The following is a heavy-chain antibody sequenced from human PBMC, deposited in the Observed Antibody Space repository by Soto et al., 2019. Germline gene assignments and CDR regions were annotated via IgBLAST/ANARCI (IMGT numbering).Heavy chain of an antibody. CDR3: ARPMYRSSWFYYYGMDV. D-gene: IGHD6-13*01. CDR2: INSDGSST. Sequence: PGGSLRLSCAASRFTFSSYWMHWVRQAPGKGLVWVARINSDGSSTTYADSVKGRFTISRDNAKNTLYLQMNSLRAEDTAVYYCARPMYRSSWFYYYGMDVWGQGTTVTVSS. J-gene: IGHJ6*02. CDR1: RFTFSSYW. V-gene: IGHV3-74*01.